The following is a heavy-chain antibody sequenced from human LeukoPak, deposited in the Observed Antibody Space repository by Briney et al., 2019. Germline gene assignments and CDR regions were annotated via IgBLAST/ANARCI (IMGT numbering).Heavy chain of an antibody. D-gene: IGHD6-19*01. CDR1: GFTFNNYA. V-gene: IGHV3-48*02. CDR2: ISSSSSTI. J-gene: IGHJ3*02. CDR3: ARSGVQWQWLLTYDAFDI. Sequence: PGGSLRLSCAASGFTFNNYAMNWVRQAPGKGLEWVSYISSSSSTIYYADSVKGRFTISRDNAKNSLYLQMNSLRDEDTAVYYCARSGVQWQWLLTYDAFDIWGQGTMVTVSS.